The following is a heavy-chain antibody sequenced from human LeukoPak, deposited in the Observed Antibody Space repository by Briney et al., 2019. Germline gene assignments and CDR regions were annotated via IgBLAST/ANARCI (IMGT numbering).Heavy chain of an antibody. D-gene: IGHD5-24*01. CDR2: ISSSSYI. J-gene: IGHJ3*02. CDR3: ARVIEMATISAFDI. Sequence: GGSLRLSCAASGFTFSSYAMSWVRQAPGKGLEWVSSISSSSYIYYADSVKGRFTISRDNAKNSLYLQMNSLRAEDTAVYYCARVIEMATISAFDIWGQGTMVTVSS. CDR1: GFTFSSYA. V-gene: IGHV3-21*01.